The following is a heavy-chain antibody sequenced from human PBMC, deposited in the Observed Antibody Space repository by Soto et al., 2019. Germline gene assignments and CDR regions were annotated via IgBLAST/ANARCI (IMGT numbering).Heavy chain of an antibody. V-gene: IGHV3-11*01. CDR2: IGSSGLSV. D-gene: IGHD2-2*01. Sequence: QVHLVESGGGLVKPGGSLRLSCAASGFTFSDYQTSWIRQAPGKGLEWVSYIGSSGLSVYYEDSVKGRFTISRDNANNSLYLEMNSLRAEDSAVYYCARDLRQLLSHNYYYYYLDVWGKGTTVSVSS. CDR1: GFTFSDYQ. J-gene: IGHJ6*03. CDR3: ARDLRQLLSHNYYYYYLDV.